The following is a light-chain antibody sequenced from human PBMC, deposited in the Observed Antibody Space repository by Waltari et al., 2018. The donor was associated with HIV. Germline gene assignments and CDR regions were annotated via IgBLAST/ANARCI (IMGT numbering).Light chain of an antibody. Sequence: QSVLTQPPSVSEAPRQRVTISCSGSSSNIGNNAVNWYQQLPGKAPKLLIYYDDLLPSGGSDRFSGSKSGTSASLAISGLQSEDEADYYCAAAWDDSLNGPVFGGGTKLTVL. J-gene: IGLJ2*01. CDR2: YDD. CDR1: SSNIGNNA. V-gene: IGLV1-36*01. CDR3: AAAWDDSLNGPV.